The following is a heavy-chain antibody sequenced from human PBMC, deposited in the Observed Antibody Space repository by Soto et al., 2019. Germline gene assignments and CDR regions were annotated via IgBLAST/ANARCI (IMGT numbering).Heavy chain of an antibody. CDR3: ASSDRSGFGFDY. D-gene: IGHD3-22*01. CDR2: IYYSGTT. CDR1: GDSITSNSYF. J-gene: IGHJ4*02. V-gene: IGHV4-39*01. Sequence: SETLSLTCTVSGDSITSNSYFWAWIRQPPGKGLEWIGSIYYSGTTYYNPSLKSRVTISVDRSKNQFSLKLSSVTPEDTALYDCASSDRSGFGFDYWGQGTLVTVAS.